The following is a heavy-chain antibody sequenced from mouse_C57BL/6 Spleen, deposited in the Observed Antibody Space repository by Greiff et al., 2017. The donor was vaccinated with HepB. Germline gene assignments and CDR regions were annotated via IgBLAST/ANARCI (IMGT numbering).Heavy chain of an antibody. J-gene: IGHJ1*03. D-gene: IGHD2-5*01. CDR1: GYAFSSYW. V-gene: IGHV1-80*01. Sequence: QVQLKESGAELVKPGASVKISCKASGYAFSSYWMNWVKQRPGKGLEWIGQIYPGDGDTNYNGKFKGKATLTADKSSSTAYMQLSSLTSEDSAVYFCAREEDYSISYWYFDVWGTGTTVTVSS. CDR2: IYPGDGDT. CDR3: AREEDYSISYWYFDV.